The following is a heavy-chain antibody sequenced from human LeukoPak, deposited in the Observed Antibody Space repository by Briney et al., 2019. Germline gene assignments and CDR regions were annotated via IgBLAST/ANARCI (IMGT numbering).Heavy chain of an antibody. CDR3: ARGKRGGEQLVLPGDY. D-gene: IGHD6-13*01. Sequence: ASVKVSCKASGGTFSDTGISWVRQAPGQGLEWVGGIIPIFNIVNYAQKFQGRVTITADESTSTGYMELNSLRSEDTAVHYCARGKRGGEQLVLPGDYWGQGTLVTVSS. J-gene: IGHJ4*02. V-gene: IGHV1-69*13. CDR1: GGTFSDTG. CDR2: IIPIFNIV.